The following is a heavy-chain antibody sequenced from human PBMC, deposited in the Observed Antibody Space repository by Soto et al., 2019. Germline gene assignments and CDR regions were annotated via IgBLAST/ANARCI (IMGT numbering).Heavy chain of an antibody. D-gene: IGHD2-2*01. Sequence: QVQLVQSGTEVKKPGASVKVSCKTSGYTFTTHDITWVRQAPGQGLEWVGWISAYNGNTNYAQKFQGRVTITADKSTSTAYMELSSLRSEDTAVYYCTPYTRGWFDPWGQGTLVTVSS. J-gene: IGHJ5*02. V-gene: IGHV1-18*01. CDR2: ISAYNGNT. CDR1: GYTFTTHD. CDR3: TPYTRGWFDP.